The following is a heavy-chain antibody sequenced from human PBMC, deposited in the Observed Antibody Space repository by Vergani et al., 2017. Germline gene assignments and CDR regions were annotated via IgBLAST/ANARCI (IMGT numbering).Heavy chain of an antibody. D-gene: IGHD6-13*01. J-gene: IGHJ5*02. CDR3: ARELGSYSSSWSHGGGWFDP. V-gene: IGHV1-69*01. Sequence: QVQLVQSGAEVKKPGSSVKVSCKASGGTFSSYAISWVRQAPGQGLERMGGIIPIFGTANYAQKFQGRVTITADESTSTAYMELSSLRSEDTAVYYCARELGSYSSSWSHGGGWFDPWGQGTLVTVSS. CDR1: GGTFSSYA. CDR2: IIPIFGTA.